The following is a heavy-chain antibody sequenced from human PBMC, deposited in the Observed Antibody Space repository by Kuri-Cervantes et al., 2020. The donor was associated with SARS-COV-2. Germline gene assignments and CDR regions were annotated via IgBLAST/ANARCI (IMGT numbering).Heavy chain of an antibody. CDR2: ISAYNGNT. D-gene: IGHD6-13*01. Sequence: ASVKVSCKASGYTFTSYYMRWVRQAPGQGLEWMGWISAYNGNTNYAQKLQGRVTMTTDTSTSTAYMELRSLRSDDTAVYYCATDIAAAGTWEYAFDIWGQGTMVTVSS. CDR1: GYTFTSYY. CDR3: ATDIAAAGTWEYAFDI. J-gene: IGHJ3*02. V-gene: IGHV1-18*04.